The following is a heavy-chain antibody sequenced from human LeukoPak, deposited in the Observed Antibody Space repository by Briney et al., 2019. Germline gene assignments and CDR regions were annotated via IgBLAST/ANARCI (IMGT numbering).Heavy chain of an antibody. CDR2: IYYSGST. J-gene: IGHJ4*02. CDR1: GGSISSGGYY. Sequence: SQTLSLTCTVSGGSISSGGYYWSWIRQHPGKGLEWIGYIYYSGSTYYNPSLKSRVAISVDTSKNQFSLKLSSVTAADMAVYYCARGRNVVVPAAYFDYWGQGTLVTVSS. V-gene: IGHV4-31*03. CDR3: ARGRNVVVPAAYFDY. D-gene: IGHD2-2*01.